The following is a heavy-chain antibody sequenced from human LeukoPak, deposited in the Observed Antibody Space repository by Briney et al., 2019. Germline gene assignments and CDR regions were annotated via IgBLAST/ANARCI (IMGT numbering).Heavy chain of an antibody. CDR2: INPNSGGT. J-gene: IGHJ4*02. V-gene: IGHV1-2*04. CDR3: ARDYYYGSGDY. D-gene: IGHD3-10*01. CDR1: GYTFTGYY. Sequence: ASVKVSCKASGYTFTGYYMHWVRQAPGQGLEWMGWINPNSGGTNYAQKFQGWVTMTRDTSTSTAYMELSRLRSDDTAVYYCARDYYYGSGDYWGQGTLVTVSS.